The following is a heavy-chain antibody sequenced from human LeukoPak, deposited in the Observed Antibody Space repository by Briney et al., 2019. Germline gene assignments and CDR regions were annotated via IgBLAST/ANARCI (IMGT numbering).Heavy chain of an antibody. CDR1: GFSFSSYS. V-gene: IGHV3-21*01. CDR3: ARDGTSSSGWYGTSYYYYYMDV. J-gene: IGHJ6*03. CDR2: INTVSSYI. Sequence: PGGSLRLSCAASGFSFSSYSFNWVRQAPGKGLEWVSSINTVSSYIYYADSLKGRFTISRDSAKNTLYLQMNSLRAEDTAVYYCARDGTSSSGWYGTSYYYYYMDVWGTGTSVTVSS. D-gene: IGHD6-13*01.